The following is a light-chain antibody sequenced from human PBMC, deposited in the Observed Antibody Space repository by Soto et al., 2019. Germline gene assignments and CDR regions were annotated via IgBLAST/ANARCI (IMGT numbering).Light chain of an antibody. Sequence: EIVMTQSPATLSVSPGEETTLSCRASQSVSRNLAWYQHKPGQTPSLLIYGTSTRATGVPARFSACGSGTDFTLTISSLQSEDFAVYYCQQYHNWPLTFGGGTKVEIK. J-gene: IGKJ4*01. V-gene: IGKV3-15*01. CDR2: GTS. CDR3: QQYHNWPLT. CDR1: QSVSRN.